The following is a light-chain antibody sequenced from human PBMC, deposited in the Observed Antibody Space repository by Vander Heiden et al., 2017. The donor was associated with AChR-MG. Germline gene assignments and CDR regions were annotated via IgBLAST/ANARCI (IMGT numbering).Light chain of an antibody. J-gene: IGKJ1*01. V-gene: IGKV1-39*01. CDR2: AAS. CDR3: QQSDSTPWT. Sequence: DIQMTQSPSSLSASVGDRVTITCRASQSISSYLNWYQQKPGKAPKLLIYAASSLQSGVPSRFSGSGSGTDFTLTISSLQPEDFATYYCQQSDSTPWTFDQATKVEIK. CDR1: QSISSY.